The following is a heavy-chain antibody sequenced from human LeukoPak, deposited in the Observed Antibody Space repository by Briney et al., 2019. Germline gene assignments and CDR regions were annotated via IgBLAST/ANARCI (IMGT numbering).Heavy chain of an antibody. V-gene: IGHV1-18*01. D-gene: IGHD3-22*01. J-gene: IGHJ6*03. CDR3: ARTYYYDSSSYRYMDV. CDR1: GYTFTSYG. CDR2: ISACNGNT. Sequence: ASVNVSCKASGYTFTSYGISWVRQAPGQGLEWMGWISACNGNTNYAQKLQGRVTMTTDTSTSTAYMELRSLRSDDTAVYYCARTYYYDSSSYRYMDVWGKGTTVTVSS.